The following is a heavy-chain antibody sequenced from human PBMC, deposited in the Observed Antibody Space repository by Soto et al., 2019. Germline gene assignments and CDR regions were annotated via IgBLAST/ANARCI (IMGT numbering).Heavy chain of an antibody. CDR3: ATALYHFESSAAFDL. J-gene: IGHJ3*01. CDR1: GSTLSTNG. CDR2: SSVYDGNT. Sequence: HLVQSGAEVKKSGASVKVSCKASGSTLSTNGVNWVRQAPGQGLEWMGWSSVYDGNTDYAQNLQDRLTLTTDTSTSTAYMELRGLRSADTALYYCATALYHFESSAAFDLWGQGTMVTVSS. D-gene: IGHD3-22*01. V-gene: IGHV1-18*01.